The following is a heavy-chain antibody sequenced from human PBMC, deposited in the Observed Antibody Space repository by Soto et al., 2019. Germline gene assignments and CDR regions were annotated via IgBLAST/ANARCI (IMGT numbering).Heavy chain of an antibody. J-gene: IGHJ4*02. D-gene: IGHD1-1*01. Sequence: VKLVESGGGLMQPGGSLRLSCAASGFSVGGNPMTWVRQPPGKGLEWVASIHTGGSTFYADSVKGRFTISRDNSKNTLYLQMSSLSVRDTAIYFCARGVNDDSWGQGTLVTVSS. CDR3: ARGVNDDS. CDR2: IHTGGST. V-gene: IGHV3-53*03. CDR1: GFSVGGNP.